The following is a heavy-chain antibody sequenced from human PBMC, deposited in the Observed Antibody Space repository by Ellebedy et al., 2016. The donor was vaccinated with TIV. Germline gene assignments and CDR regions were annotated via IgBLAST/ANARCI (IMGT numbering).Heavy chain of an antibody. J-gene: IGHJ4*02. CDR2: IIGDGSTT. D-gene: IGHD5-24*01. CDR1: GFTFSNHW. CDR3: ARDNGYKIDY. V-gene: IGHV3-74*01. Sequence: GESLKISCAASGFTFSNHWMYWVRQAPGKGLLWISRIIGDGSTTSYADSVKGRFTISRDNAKNTLYLQLNSLGADDTAVYYCARDNGYKIDYWGQGTQVIVSS.